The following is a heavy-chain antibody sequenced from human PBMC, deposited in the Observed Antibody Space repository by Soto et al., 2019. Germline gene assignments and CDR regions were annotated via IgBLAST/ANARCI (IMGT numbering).Heavy chain of an antibody. J-gene: IGHJ4*02. CDR3: ARDKGVEMATVTEYYFDY. V-gene: IGHV3-9*01. Sequence: GGSLRLSCTASGFIFYDHAMHWVRLAPGKGLEWVSCISWNSASIGYADSVKGRFTISRDNARRSLYLEMNSLRPEDTAFYYCARDKGVEMATVTEYYFDYWGQGTQVTVSS. D-gene: IGHD4-4*01. CDR2: ISWNSASI. CDR1: GFIFYDHA.